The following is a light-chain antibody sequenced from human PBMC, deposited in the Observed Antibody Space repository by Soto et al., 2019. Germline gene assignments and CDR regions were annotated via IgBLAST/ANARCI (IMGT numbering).Light chain of an antibody. V-gene: IGKV3-20*01. Sequence: EILLTQSPGTLSLSPGERATLACRASQSVSSRYLAWYQQKPGQAPRLLIYGASSRATGIPDRFSGSGSGTDFTLTIRRLEPEDFAVYFCQRYGSSPRFTFGPGTRVDIK. J-gene: IGKJ3*01. CDR1: QSVSSRY. CDR3: QRYGSSPRFT. CDR2: GAS.